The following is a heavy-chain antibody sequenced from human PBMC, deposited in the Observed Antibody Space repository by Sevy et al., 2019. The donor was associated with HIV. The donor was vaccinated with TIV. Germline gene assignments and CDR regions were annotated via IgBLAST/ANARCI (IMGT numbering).Heavy chain of an antibody. Sequence: SETLSLTCTVSGGSISSGDYYWSWIRQPPGKGLEWIGYIYYSGSTYYNPSLKSRVTISVDTSKNQFSLKLSSVTAADTAVYYGARQNYYDSSGYYWDYFDYWGQGTLVTVSS. J-gene: IGHJ4*02. CDR2: IYYSGST. CDR3: ARQNYYDSSGYYWDYFDY. D-gene: IGHD3-22*01. V-gene: IGHV4-30-4*01. CDR1: GGSISSGDYY.